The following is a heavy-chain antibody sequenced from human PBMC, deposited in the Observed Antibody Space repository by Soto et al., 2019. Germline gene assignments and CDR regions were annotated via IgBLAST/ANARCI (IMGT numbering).Heavy chain of an antibody. CDR2: ISGSGGST. CDR3: AKFPKYCSSTCCYHYYYYYYMDV. Sequence: GGSLRLSCAASGFTFSSYAMSWVRQAPGKGLEWVSAISGSGGSTYYADSVKGRFTISRDNSKNTLYLQMNSLRAEDTAVYHCAKFPKYCSSTCCYHYYYYYYMDVWGKGTTVTVSS. J-gene: IGHJ6*03. CDR1: GFTFSSYA. V-gene: IGHV3-23*01. D-gene: IGHD2-2*01.